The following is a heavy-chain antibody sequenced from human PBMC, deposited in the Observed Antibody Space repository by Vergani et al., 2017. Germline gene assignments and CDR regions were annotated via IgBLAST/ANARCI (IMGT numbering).Heavy chain of an antibody. J-gene: IGHJ4*02. CDR2: IYYSGST. CDR3: ARGNGDYFDY. D-gene: IGHD1-1*01. Sequence: QVQLQQWGAGLLKPSETLSLTCTVSGGSISSYYWSWIRQPPGKGLEWIGYIYYSGSTNYNPSLKSRVTISVDTSKNQFSLKLSSVTAADTAVYYCARGNGDYFDYWGQGTLVTVSS. CDR1: GGSISSYY. V-gene: IGHV4-59*01.